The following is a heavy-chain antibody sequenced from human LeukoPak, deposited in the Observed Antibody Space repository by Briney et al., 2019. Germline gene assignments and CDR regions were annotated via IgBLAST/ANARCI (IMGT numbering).Heavy chain of an antibody. CDR1: GFTFDDYA. D-gene: IGHD1-26*01. V-gene: IGHV3-9*01. J-gene: IGHJ6*02. CDR3: ARDQTEPESYYYYGMDV. CDR2: ISWNSGSI. Sequence: PGGSLRLSCAASGFTFDDYAMHWVRQAPGKGLEWVSGISWNSGSIGYADSVKGRFTISRDNSKNTLYLQMNSLRAEDTAVYYCARDQTEPESYYYYGMDVWGQGTTVTVSS.